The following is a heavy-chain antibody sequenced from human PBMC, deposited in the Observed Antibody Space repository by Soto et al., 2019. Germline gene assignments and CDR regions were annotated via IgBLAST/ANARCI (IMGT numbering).Heavy chain of an antibody. CDR2: IYYSGST. J-gene: IGHJ4*02. CDR3: ARAFDDSSGYYGGLGY. D-gene: IGHD3-22*01. V-gene: IGHV4-30-4*01. Sequence: QVQLQESGPGLVKPSQTLSLTCTVPGGSISSGDYYWSWIRQPPGKGLEWIGYIYYSGSTYYNPSLKNRITISVDTPKNQLSLKLSSVTAADTAVYYCARAFDDSSGYYGGLGYWGQGTLVTVSS. CDR1: GGSISSGDYY.